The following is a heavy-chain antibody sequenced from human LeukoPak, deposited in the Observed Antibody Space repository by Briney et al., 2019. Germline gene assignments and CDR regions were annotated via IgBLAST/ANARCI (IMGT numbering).Heavy chain of an antibody. Sequence: GGSLRLSCAASGFTFSSYGMHWVRQAPGKGLEWVAVISYDGSNKYYADSVKGRFTIPRDNSKNTLYLQMNSLRAEDTAVYYCATPTYYDFWSGGRGDAFDIWGQGTMVTVSS. V-gene: IGHV3-30*03. J-gene: IGHJ3*02. CDR2: ISYDGSNK. CDR3: ATPTYYDFWSGGRGDAFDI. CDR1: GFTFSSYG. D-gene: IGHD3-3*01.